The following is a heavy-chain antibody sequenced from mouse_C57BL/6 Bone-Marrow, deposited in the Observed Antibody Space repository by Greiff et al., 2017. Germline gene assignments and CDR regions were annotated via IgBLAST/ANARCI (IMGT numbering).Heavy chain of an antibody. CDR2: IYPGDGDT. CDR1: GYAFSSSW. Sequence: VQLQQSGPELVQPGASVKISCKASGYAFSSSWMNWVKQTPGKGLEWIGRIYPGDGDTNYNGKFKGKATLTADKSASLDYMQLSSLTSEDSAVYFCAKSNEYGDDWGQGTTLTVSS. J-gene: IGHJ2*01. D-gene: IGHD5-2*01. V-gene: IGHV1-82*01. CDR3: AKSNEYGDD.